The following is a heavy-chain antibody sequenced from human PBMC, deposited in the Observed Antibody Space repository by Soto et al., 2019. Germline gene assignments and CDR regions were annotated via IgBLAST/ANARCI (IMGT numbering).Heavy chain of an antibody. V-gene: IGHV3-33*01. D-gene: IGHD6-19*01. Sequence: PGGSLRLSCAASGFTFSSYGMHWVRQAPGKGLEWVAVIWYDGSNKYYADSVKGRFTISRDNSKNTLYLQMNSLRAEDTAVYYCARDPEYYSSGWYGVWFDPWGQGTLVTVSS. J-gene: IGHJ5*02. CDR1: GFTFSSYG. CDR3: ARDPEYYSSGWYGVWFDP. CDR2: IWYDGSNK.